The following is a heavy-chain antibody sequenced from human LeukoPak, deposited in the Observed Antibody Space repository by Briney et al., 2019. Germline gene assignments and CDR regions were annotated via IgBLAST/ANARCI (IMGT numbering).Heavy chain of an antibody. CDR3: ARAYRSSWYANWFDP. CDR2: IYSSGNT. CDR1: GASISSSNYY. J-gene: IGHJ5*02. D-gene: IGHD6-13*01. V-gene: IGHV4-39*07. Sequence: PSETLSLTCAVSGASISSSNYYWGWVRQSPGKGLEWIGNIYSSGNTYYNASLKSRVTMYIDTSKNQFSLKLSSVTAADTAVYFCARAYRSSWYANWFDPWGQGTLVTVSS.